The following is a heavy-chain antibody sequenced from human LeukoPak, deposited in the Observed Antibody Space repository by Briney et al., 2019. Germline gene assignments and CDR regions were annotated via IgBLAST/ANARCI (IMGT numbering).Heavy chain of an antibody. D-gene: IGHD2-2*01. J-gene: IGHJ6*03. CDR1: GGSISSSSYY. CDR2: IYYSGST. CDR3: ARRAYCSSTSCYYNYYYYYMDV. V-gene: IGHV4-39*01. Sequence: PSDTLSLTCTVSGGSISSSSYYWGWIRQPPGKGLEWIGSIYYSGSTYYNPSLKSRVTISVDTSKNQFSLKLSSVTAADTAVYYCARRAYCSSTSCYYNYYYYYMDVWGKGTTVTVSS.